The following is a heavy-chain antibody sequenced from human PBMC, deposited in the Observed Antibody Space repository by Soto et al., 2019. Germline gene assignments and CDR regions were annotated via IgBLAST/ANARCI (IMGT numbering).Heavy chain of an antibody. J-gene: IGHJ4*02. CDR1: GYTFTGLY. D-gene: IGHD6-6*01. V-gene: IGHV1-2*02. CDR3: ARDLGGSSSYLGY. CDR2: INPAPGGA. Sequence: ASVKVSCKASGYTFTGLYIHWVRRAPGQGLEWMGWINPAPGGATYAQKFQGRVSLTRDTSNSIAYMELSSLRSDDTAVYFCARDLGGSSSYLGYWGQGTPVTVSS.